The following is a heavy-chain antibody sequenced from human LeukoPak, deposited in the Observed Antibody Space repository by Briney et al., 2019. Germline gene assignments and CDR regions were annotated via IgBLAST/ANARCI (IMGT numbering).Heavy chain of an antibody. CDR1: GGSFSGYY. CDR2: INHSGST. CDR3: ARGLYRYCSSTSCYNYWFDP. J-gene: IGHJ5*02. V-gene: IGHV4-34*01. D-gene: IGHD2-2*02. Sequence: SETLSLTCAVYGGSFSGYYWSWIRQPPGKGLEWIGEINHSGSTNYNPSLKSRVTISVDTSKNQFSLKLSSVTAADTAVYYCARGLYRYCSSTSCYNYWFDPWGQGTLVNVSS.